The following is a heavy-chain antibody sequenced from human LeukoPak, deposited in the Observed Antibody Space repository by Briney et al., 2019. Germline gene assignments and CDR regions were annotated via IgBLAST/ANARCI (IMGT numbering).Heavy chain of an antibody. Sequence: GASVKVSCKASGGTFSSYAISWVRQAPGQGLEWMGWISAYNGNTNYAQKLQGRVTMTTDTSTSTAYMELRSLRSDDTAVYYCARDIHPMSVQLERPGYAWGQGTLVTVSS. CDR2: ISAYNGNT. V-gene: IGHV1-18*01. CDR3: ARDIHPMSVQLERPGYA. D-gene: IGHD1-1*01. J-gene: IGHJ5*02. CDR1: GGTFSSYA.